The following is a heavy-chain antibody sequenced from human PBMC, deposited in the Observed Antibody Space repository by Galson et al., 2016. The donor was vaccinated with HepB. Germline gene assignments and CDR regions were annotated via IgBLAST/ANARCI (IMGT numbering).Heavy chain of an antibody. Sequence: SETLSLTCAVYGGSFSGYYWSWIRQPPGKGLEWIGEINHSGSTNYNPSLKSRVTISADTSKNQFSLKLSSVTAADTAVFYCARASYYYDSSAKYGAFDIWGQGTMVTVSS. J-gene: IGHJ3*02. CDR1: GGSFSGYY. V-gene: IGHV4-34*01. CDR2: INHSGST. CDR3: ARASYYYDSSAKYGAFDI. D-gene: IGHD3-22*01.